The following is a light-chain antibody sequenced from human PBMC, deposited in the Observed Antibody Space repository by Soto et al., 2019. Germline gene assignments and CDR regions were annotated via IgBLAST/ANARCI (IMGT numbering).Light chain of an antibody. CDR1: QSISSY. CDR3: QQSYSTPIT. CDR2: AAS. V-gene: IGKV1-39*01. Sequence: DLQMTQSPSSLSASVGARVTITCRASQSISSYLNWYQQKPGKAPKLLIYAASSLQSGVPSRFSGSGSGTDFTLTISSLQPEDFATYYCQQSYSTPITFGQGTRREIK. J-gene: IGKJ5*01.